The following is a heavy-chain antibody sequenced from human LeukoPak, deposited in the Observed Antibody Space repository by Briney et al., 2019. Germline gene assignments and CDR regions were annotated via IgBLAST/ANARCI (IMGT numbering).Heavy chain of an antibody. CDR1: GFTFSSYG. CDR3: VSQYFDF. Sequence: PGRTLRLSCAASGFTFSSYGMHWVRQAPGKGLEWVARIKTKSDAGTTDYAAPVKRRFTISRDDSKNTVYLQMNGLKTEDTAVYYCVSQYFDFWGQGTLVTVSS. CDR2: IKTKSDAGTT. J-gene: IGHJ4*02. V-gene: IGHV3-15*01.